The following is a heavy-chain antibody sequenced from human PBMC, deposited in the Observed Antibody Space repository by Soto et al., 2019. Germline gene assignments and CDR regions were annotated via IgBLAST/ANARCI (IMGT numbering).Heavy chain of an antibody. D-gene: IGHD2-8*01. CDR1: GFTFSSYS. Sequence: GGSLRLSCAASGFTFSSYSMNWVRQAPGKGLEWVSSISSSSSYIYYADSVKGRFTISRDNAKNSLYLQMNRLRAEDTAVYYCARDMLGQPYFDYWGQGTLVTVSS. J-gene: IGHJ4*02. CDR2: ISSSSSYI. CDR3: ARDMLGQPYFDY. V-gene: IGHV3-21*01.